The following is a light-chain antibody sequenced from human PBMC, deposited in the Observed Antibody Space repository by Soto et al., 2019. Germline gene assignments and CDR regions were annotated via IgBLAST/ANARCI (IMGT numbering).Light chain of an antibody. J-gene: IGLJ1*01. V-gene: IGLV1-44*01. CDR3: AAWDDSLRGYV. Sequence: QSVLTQPPSASGTPGQRVTISCSGSSSNIGRNTANWYQRLPGTAPKLLIYNNNQRPSGVPDRFSGSKSGTSASLAISGLQSEHEADYYCAAWDDSLRGYVFGAGTKVTVL. CDR1: SSNIGRNT. CDR2: NNN.